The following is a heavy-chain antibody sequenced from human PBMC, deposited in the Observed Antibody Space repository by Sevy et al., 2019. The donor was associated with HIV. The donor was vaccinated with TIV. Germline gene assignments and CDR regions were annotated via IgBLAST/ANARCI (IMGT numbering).Heavy chain of an antibody. Sequence: SETLSLTCAVYGGSFSGYYWSWIRQPPGKGLEWIGEINHSGSTNYNPSLKSRVTISVDTSKNQFSLKLSSVTAADTAVYYWARGASYYDFLRGYSPNYYYYGMDVWGQGTTVTVSS. D-gene: IGHD3-3*01. V-gene: IGHV4-34*01. CDR2: INHSGST. J-gene: IGHJ6*02. CDR3: ARGASYYDFLRGYSPNYYYYGMDV. CDR1: GGSFSGYY.